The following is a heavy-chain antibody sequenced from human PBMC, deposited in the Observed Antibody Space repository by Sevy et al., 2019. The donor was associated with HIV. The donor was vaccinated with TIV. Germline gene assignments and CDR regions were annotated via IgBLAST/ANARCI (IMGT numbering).Heavy chain of an antibody. CDR2: IRYDGSNK. J-gene: IGHJ5*02. D-gene: IGHD2-8*02. V-gene: IGHV3-30*02. CDR3: ARGTPAFCTGGVCFNWFDP. CDR1: RFSFNGYG. Sequence: GGSLRLSRAASRFSFNGYGMHWVRQAPGKGLEWVAFIRYDGSNKYYADSVKGRFTISRDDSKNTLYLQMNSLRAEDTALYYCARGTPAFCTGGVCFNWFDPWGQGTLVTVSS.